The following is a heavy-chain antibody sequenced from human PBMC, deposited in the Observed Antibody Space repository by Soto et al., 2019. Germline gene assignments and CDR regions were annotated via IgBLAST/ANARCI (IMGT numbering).Heavy chain of an antibody. Sequence: PSETLSLTCAFSGCSISSGGYSWSWIRQPPGKGLEWIGYIYHSGSTYYNPSLKSRVTISVDRSKNQFSLKLSSVTAADTAVYYCARFYGDYSNWFDPWGQGTLVTSPQ. J-gene: IGHJ5*02. CDR3: ARFYGDYSNWFDP. D-gene: IGHD4-17*01. CDR1: GCSISSGGYS. CDR2: IYHSGST. V-gene: IGHV4-30-2*01.